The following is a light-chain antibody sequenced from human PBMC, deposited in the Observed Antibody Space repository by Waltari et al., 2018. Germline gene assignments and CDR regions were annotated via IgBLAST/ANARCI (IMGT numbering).Light chain of an antibody. J-gene: IGKJ2*01. V-gene: IGKV3-15*01. CDR2: DAS. Sequence: EIVMTQSPAALSVSPGERATLSCRASQSVSSNLAWYQQKPGQGPRLLIYDASTRATGIPVRFSGRGSGTEFTLTISSLQSEDFAIYYCQQYNYYYTFGQGTKLEIK. CDR1: QSVSSN. CDR3: QQYNYYYT.